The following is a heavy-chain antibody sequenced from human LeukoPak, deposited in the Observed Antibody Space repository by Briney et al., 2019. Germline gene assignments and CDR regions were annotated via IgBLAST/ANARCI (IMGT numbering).Heavy chain of an antibody. CDR1: GFTFSDYY. Sequence: GGSLRLSCAASGFTFSDYYMSWIRQAPGKGLEWVSYIGGSGTTIFYAHSVKGRFTISRDNAKNSLYLQMNSLRAEDTAVYYCARFAGSGSYYIDYWGQGTLITVSS. CDR3: ARFAGSGSYYIDY. V-gene: IGHV3-11*01. J-gene: IGHJ4*02. D-gene: IGHD3-10*01. CDR2: IGGSGTTI.